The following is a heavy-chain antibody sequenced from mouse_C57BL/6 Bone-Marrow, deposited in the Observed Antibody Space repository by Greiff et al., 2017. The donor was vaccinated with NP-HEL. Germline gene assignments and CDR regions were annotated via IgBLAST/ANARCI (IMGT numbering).Heavy chain of an antibody. CDR2: IYPRSGNT. CDR1: GYTFTSYG. D-gene: IGHD1-1*01. CDR3: APNYNVRSYPFAY. J-gene: IGHJ3*01. V-gene: IGHV1-81*01. Sequence: VQLQQSGAELARPGASVKLSCKASGYTFTSYGISWVKQRTGPGLEWIGEIYPRSGNTYYNEKFKGKATLTADKSSSTAYMELSSLTSEDSAVYFCAPNYNVRSYPFAYWGQGTLVTVSA.